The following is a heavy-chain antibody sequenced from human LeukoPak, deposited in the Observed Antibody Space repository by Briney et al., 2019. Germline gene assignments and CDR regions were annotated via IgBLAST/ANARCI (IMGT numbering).Heavy chain of an antibody. CDR2: IYTSGST. CDR3: AREGPLWPFDY. D-gene: IGHD2/OR15-2a*01. CDR1: GGSISSYY. Sequence: SETLSLTCTVSGGSISSYYWSWIRQPAGKGLEWIGRIYTSGSTNYNPSLKSRVTMSVDTSKNQFSPKLSSVTAADTAVYYRAREGPLWPFDYWGQGTLVTVSS. J-gene: IGHJ4*02. V-gene: IGHV4-4*07.